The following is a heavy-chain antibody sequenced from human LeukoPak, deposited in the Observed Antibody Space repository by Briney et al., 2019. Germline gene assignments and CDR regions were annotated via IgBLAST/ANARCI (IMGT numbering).Heavy chain of an antibody. CDR1: GFTFTSYA. CDR2: ISSSGTTI. J-gene: IGHJ4*02. V-gene: IGHV3-48*01. D-gene: IGHD2-21*02. CDR3: TGGVVVVTAVGDY. Sequence: PGGSLRLSCEASGFTFTSYAMHWVRQAPGKGLEWVSYISSSGTTIYYADAVKGRFTISRDKAKNSLYLQMNSLRAEDTAIYYCTGGVVVVTAVGDYWGQGTLVAVSS.